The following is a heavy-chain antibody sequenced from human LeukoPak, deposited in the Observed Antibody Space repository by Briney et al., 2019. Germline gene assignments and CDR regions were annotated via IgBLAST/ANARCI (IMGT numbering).Heavy chain of an antibody. V-gene: IGHV3-23*01. D-gene: IGHD3-10*01. CDR1: GFTFSSYA. CDR2: ISDSGGST. CDR3: VKRKTYYYGSGSSYYFDY. J-gene: IGHJ4*02. Sequence: GGSLRLSCAASGFTFSSYAMSWVRQAPGEGLEWVSAISDSGGSTYYADSVKGRFTISRDNSKNTLYLQMSSLRAEDTAVYYCVKRKTYYYGSGSSYYFDYWGQGTLVTVSS.